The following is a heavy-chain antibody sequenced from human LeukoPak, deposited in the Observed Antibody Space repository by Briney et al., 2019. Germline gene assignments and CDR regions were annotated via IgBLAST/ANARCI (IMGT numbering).Heavy chain of an antibody. Sequence: PGGSLRLSCAASGFTFSSYSMNWVRQAPGKGLEWVSSISSSSSYIYYADSVKGRFTISRDNAKNSLYLQMNSLRAEDTAVYYCARDWGRKWLPMRLWVPYGMDVWGQGTTVTVSS. CDR2: ISSSSSYI. J-gene: IGHJ6*02. CDR1: GFTFSSYS. V-gene: IGHV3-21*01. CDR3: ARDWGRKWLPMRLWVPYGMDV. D-gene: IGHD3-16*01.